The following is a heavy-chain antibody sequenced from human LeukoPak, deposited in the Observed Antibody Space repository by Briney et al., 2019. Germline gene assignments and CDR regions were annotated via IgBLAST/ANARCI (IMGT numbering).Heavy chain of an antibody. V-gene: IGHV3-48*01. CDR1: GFTFSSYS. CDR3: ARGSGPVDY. CDR2: ISSSSSTI. J-gene: IGHJ4*02. Sequence: PGGSPRLSCAASGFTFSSYSMNWVRQAPGKGLEWVSYISSSSSTIYYADSVKGRFTISRDNAKNSLYLQMNSLRAEDTAVYYCARGSGPVDYWGQGTLVTVSS. D-gene: IGHD2-15*01.